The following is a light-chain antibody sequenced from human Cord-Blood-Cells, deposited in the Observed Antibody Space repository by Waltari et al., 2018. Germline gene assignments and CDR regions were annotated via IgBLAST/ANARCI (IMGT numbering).Light chain of an antibody. CDR1: SSDVGGYNN. CDR2: DVS. J-gene: IGLJ2*01. Sequence: QSALPQPASVSGSPGQSITISCTGTSSDVGGYNNFSWYQQHPGKAPKLMIYDVSNRPSGVSNRFSGSKSGNTASLTISGLQAEDEADYYCSSYTSSSTLVFGGGTKLTVL. V-gene: IGLV2-14*01. CDR3: SSYTSSSTLV.